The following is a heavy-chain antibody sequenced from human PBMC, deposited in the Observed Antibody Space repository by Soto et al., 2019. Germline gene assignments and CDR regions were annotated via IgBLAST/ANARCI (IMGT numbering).Heavy chain of an antibody. J-gene: IGHJ6*03. V-gene: IGHV3-74*01. CDR2: INSDGTRT. CDR1: GFTFSNYW. CDR3: ARVAVGYYYMDV. Sequence: GGSLRLSCAASGFTFSNYWMHWVRQAPGKGLVWVSRINSDGTRTNYVDSVKGRFTISRDNAENTLYLQMNSLTAEDTAVYYCARVAVGYYYMDVWGKGTTVTVSS.